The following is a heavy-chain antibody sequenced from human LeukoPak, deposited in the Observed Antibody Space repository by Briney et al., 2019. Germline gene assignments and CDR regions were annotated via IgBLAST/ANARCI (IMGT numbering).Heavy chain of an antibody. CDR2: ISAYNGNT. D-gene: IGHD3-22*01. V-gene: IGHV1-18*01. CDR1: GGTFSSYA. CDR3: ARDEPSLYYYDSSGYYYFDY. Sequence: ASVKVSCKASGGTFSSYAISWVRQAPGQGLEWMGWISAYNGNTNYAQKLQGRVTMTTDTSTSTAYMELRSLRSDDTAVYYCARDEPSLYYYDSSGYYYFDYWGQGTLVTVSS. J-gene: IGHJ4*02.